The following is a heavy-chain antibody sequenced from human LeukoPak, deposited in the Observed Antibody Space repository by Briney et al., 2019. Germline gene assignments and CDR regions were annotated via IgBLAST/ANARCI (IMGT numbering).Heavy chain of an antibody. Sequence: GGSPRLSCAASGFTASSNYMSWVRQAPGKGLEWGSVIYSGGSTYYADSVKGRFTISRDNSKNTLYLQMNSLRAEDTAVYYCAKVVVVAARGRWFDPWGQGTLVTVSS. V-gene: IGHV3-53*01. J-gene: IGHJ5*02. CDR2: IYSGGST. CDR3: AKVVVVAARGRWFDP. CDR1: GFTASSNY. D-gene: IGHD2-15*01.